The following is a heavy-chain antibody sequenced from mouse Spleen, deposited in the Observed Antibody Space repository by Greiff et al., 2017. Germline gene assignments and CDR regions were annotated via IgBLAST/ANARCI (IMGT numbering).Heavy chain of an antibody. V-gene: IGHV2-2*01. D-gene: IGHD2-4*01. CDR2: IWSGGST. CDR1: GFSLTSYG. Sequence: QVQLKQSGPGLVQPSQSLSITCTVSGFSLTSYGVHWVRQSPGKGLEWLGVIWSGGSTDYNAAFISRLSISKDNSKSQVFFKMNSLQADDTAIYYCAREGVENYEDFAYWGQGTLVTVSA. J-gene: IGHJ3*01. CDR3: AREGVENYEDFAY.